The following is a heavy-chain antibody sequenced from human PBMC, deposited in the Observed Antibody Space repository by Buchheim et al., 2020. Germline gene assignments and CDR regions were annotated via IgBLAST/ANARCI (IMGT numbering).Heavy chain of an antibody. CDR1: GYTFTGYY. D-gene: IGHD3-3*01. Sequence: QVQLVQSGAEVKKPGASVKVSCKASGYTFTGYYMHWVRQAPGQGLEWMGWINPNSCATNYAQMFQGSFTMTRDTSIITYSMDLGRLRSDDTAVYYCARSGITIFGVVIDNYYYYGMDVWGQGTT. J-gene: IGHJ6*02. CDR2: INPNSCAT. CDR3: ARSGITIFGVVIDNYYYYGMDV. V-gene: IGHV1-2*04.